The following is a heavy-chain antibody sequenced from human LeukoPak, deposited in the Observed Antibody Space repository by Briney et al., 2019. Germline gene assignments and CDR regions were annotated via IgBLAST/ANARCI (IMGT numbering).Heavy chain of an antibody. CDR2: IYTSGST. J-gene: IGHJ6*03. CDR1: GGSISSYY. CDR3: ARSGTTVTTMRYYYYYMDV. V-gene: IGHV4-4*07. D-gene: IGHD4-17*01. Sequence: SETLSLTCTVSGGSISSYYWSWIRQPAGKGLEWMGRIYTSGSTNYNPSLKSRVTMSVDTSKNQFSLKLSSVTAADTAVYYCARSGTTVTTMRYYYYYMDVWGKGTTVTISS.